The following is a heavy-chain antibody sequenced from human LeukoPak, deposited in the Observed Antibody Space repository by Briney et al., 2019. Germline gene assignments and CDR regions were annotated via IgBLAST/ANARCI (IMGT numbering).Heavy chain of an antibody. V-gene: IGHV4-39*01. D-gene: IGHD2-15*01. CDR1: VGSIISSSYF. Sequence: SETLSLTCTVSVGSIISSSYFWAWIRQPPGKGLKWIGSISYSGSTYYNPSLKSRVTISVGTSKNQFSLKLNSVTAADTAVYYCARSVNIVVEYYFDYWGQGTLVTVSS. J-gene: IGHJ4*02. CDR2: ISYSGST. CDR3: ARSVNIVVEYYFDY.